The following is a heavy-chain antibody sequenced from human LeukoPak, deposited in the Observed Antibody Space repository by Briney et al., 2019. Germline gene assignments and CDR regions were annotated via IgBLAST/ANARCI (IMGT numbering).Heavy chain of an antibody. J-gene: IGHJ6*02. D-gene: IGHD3-3*01. CDR1: GFTFSSYG. V-gene: IGHV3-30*03. CDR2: ISYDGSNK. CDR3: ARSRITIFGVVRLASYYYGMDV. Sequence: GGSLRLSCAASGFTFSSYGMHWVRQAPGKGLEWVAVISYDGSNKYYADSVKGRFTISRDNSKNTLYLQMNSLRAEDTAVYYCARSRITIFGVVRLASYYYGMDVWGQGTTVTVSS.